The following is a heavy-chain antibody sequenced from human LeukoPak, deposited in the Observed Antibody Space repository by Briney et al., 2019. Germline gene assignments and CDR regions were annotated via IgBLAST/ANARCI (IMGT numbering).Heavy chain of an antibody. CDR3: TTKVMRGNSRDDYDD. J-gene: IGHJ4*02. D-gene: IGHD5-12*01. Sequence: GGSLRLSCAASGVTFSSYGMHWVRQAPGKGLEWVALISSDGNDKLYGDSVKGRFTISRDDSKSTLYLQMNSLRAEDTAVYYCTTKVMRGNSRDDYDDWGQGTLVTVSS. CDR1: GVTFSSYG. CDR2: ISSDGNDK. V-gene: IGHV3-30*03.